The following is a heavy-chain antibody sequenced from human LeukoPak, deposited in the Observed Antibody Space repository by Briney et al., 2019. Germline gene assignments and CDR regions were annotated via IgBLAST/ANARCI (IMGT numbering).Heavy chain of an antibody. J-gene: IGHJ4*02. CDR1: GFTFSSYA. CDR2: ISYDGSNK. Sequence: GGSLRLSCAASGFTFSSYAMHWVRQAPGKGLEWVAVISYDGSNKFYADSVKGRFTISRDNSKNTLYLQMNSLRAEDTAVYYCAKHFQSGYWGYFDYWGQGTLVTVSS. V-gene: IGHV3-30-3*01. CDR3: AKHFQSGYWGYFDY. D-gene: IGHD6-25*01.